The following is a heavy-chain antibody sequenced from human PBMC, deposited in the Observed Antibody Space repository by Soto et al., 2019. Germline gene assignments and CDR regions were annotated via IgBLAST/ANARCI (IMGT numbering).Heavy chain of an antibody. D-gene: IGHD1-20*01. CDR3: ARTGITPYYFDY. J-gene: IGHJ4*02. Sequence: PGGSLRLSCAASGFTVSSNYMSWVRQAPGKGLEWVSVIYSGSSTYYADSVKGRFTISRDNSKNTLYLQMNSLRAEDTAVYYCARTGITPYYFDYWGQGTLVTVSS. V-gene: IGHV3-53*01. CDR2: IYSGSST. CDR1: GFTVSSNY.